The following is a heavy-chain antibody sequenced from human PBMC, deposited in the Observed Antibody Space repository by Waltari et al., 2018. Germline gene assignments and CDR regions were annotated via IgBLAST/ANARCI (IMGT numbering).Heavy chain of an antibody. CDR2: INHGGST. CDR3: ARGYSNGYGPGDY. CDR1: GGSLGPYF. V-gene: IGHV4-34*01. Sequence: QVQLQQWGAGLLKPSETLPLTCAVYGGSLGPYFWSWIRQPPGKGLEWIGEINHGGSTNYNPSLKSRVTISVDTSKNQFSLKLRSVTAADTAVYYCARGYSNGYGPGDYWGQGTLVTVSS. J-gene: IGHJ4*02. D-gene: IGHD5-18*01.